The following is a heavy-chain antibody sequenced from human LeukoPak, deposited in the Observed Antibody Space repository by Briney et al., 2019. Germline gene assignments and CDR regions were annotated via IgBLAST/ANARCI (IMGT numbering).Heavy chain of an antibody. Sequence: GASVKVSCKAFGGTFSSYAISWVRQAPGQGLEWVGRIIPILGIANYAQKFQGRVTITADKSTSTAYMELSSLRSEDTAVYYCASLPYDYGSGSFNFDYWGQGTLVTVSS. D-gene: IGHD3-10*01. J-gene: IGHJ4*02. CDR2: IIPILGIA. V-gene: IGHV1-69*04. CDR3: ASLPYDYGSGSFNFDY. CDR1: GGTFSSYA.